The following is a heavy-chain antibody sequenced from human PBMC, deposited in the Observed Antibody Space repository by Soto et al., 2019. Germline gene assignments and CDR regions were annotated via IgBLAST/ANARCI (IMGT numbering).Heavy chain of an antibody. V-gene: IGHV1-69*12. D-gene: IGHD4-17*01. CDR1: GGTFSSYA. J-gene: IGHJ2*01. Sequence: QVQLVQSGAEVKKPGSSVKVSCKASGGTFSSYAISWVRQAPGQGLEWMGGIIPIFGTANYAQKFQGRVTITADESTSTAYMERSSLRSEDTAVYYCARDKPAVTEGQNWYFDLWGRGTLVTVSS. CDR3: ARDKPAVTEGQNWYFDL. CDR2: IIPIFGTA.